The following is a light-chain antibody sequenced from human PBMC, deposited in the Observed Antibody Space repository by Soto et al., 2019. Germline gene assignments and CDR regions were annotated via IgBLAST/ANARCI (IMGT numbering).Light chain of an antibody. CDR1: QSVSSSY. J-gene: IGKJ2*01. CDR3: QQYGSSPPYT. CDR2: GAS. V-gene: IGKV3-20*01. Sequence: EVVLTQSPGTLSLSPGERATLSCTASQSVSSSYLAWYQQKPGQAPRLLIYGASSRATGISDRFSGSGSGTEFTLTISRLEPEDFAGYSCQQYGSSPPYTFGQGTKLEIK.